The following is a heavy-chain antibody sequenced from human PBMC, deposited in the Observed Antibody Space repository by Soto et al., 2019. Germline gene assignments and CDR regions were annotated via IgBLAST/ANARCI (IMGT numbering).Heavy chain of an antibody. V-gene: IGHV4-59*01. CDR3: ARDRGYCSGDSCSTQWFDP. J-gene: IGHJ5*02. D-gene: IGHD2-15*01. CDR1: DGSISSYY. Sequence: SETLTLTCTFSDGSISSYYWSWIRQPPGKGLEWIGNIYDSGSTNYNPSLKSRVTMSVDTSKNQFSLKLSSVTAADTAFYYCARDRGYCSGDSCSTQWFDPWGQGTMFTVSS. CDR2: IYDSGST.